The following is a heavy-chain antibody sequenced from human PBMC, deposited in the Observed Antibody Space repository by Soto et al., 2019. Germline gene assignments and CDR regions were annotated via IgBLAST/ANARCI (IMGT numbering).Heavy chain of an antibody. CDR2: IRSKAYGGTT. D-gene: IGHD3-3*01. J-gene: IGHJ4*02. V-gene: IGHV3-49*03. CDR1: GFTFGDYA. Sequence: GGSLRLSCTASGFTFGDYAMSWFRQAPGKGLEWVGFIRSKAYGGTTEYAASVKGRFTISRDDSKSIAYLQMNSLKTEDTAVYYCTNLHMGFLEWLQGYYFDYWGQGTLVTVSS. CDR3: TNLHMGFLEWLQGYYFDY.